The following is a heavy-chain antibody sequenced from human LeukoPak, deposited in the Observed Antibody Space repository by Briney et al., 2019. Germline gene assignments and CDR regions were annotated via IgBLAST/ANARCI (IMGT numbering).Heavy chain of an antibody. CDR2: ITPIFGTP. CDR1: GGTFSSYA. V-gene: IGHV1-69*13. D-gene: IGHD4-23*01. J-gene: IGHJ4*02. Sequence: EASVKVSCKASGGTFSSYAISWVRPAPGHGLELVGAITPIFGTPNYVEKFQGRVTISADESTSTAYMELSSLTSEDTAVYYCTRSTKVVSRTFDYWGQGTLVTVSS. CDR3: TRSTKVVSRTFDY.